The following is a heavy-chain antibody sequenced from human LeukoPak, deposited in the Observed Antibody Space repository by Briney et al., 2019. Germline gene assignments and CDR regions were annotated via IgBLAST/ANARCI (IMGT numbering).Heavy chain of an antibody. J-gene: IGHJ4*02. D-gene: IGHD6-19*01. CDR3: AKARREIRAVAGYYFDY. V-gene: IGHV3-33*06. Sequence: GGSLRLSCAASGFTFSSYGMHWVRQAPGKGLEWEAVIWYDGSNKYYADSVKGRFTISRDNSKNTLYLQMNSLRAEDTAVYYCAKARREIRAVAGYYFDYWGQGTLVTVSS. CDR2: IWYDGSNK. CDR1: GFTFSSYG.